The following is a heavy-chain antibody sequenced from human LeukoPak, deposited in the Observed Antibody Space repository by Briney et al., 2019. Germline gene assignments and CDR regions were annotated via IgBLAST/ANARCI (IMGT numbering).Heavy chain of an antibody. V-gene: IGHV1-2*02. Sequence: GASVKVSCKASGYTFIDYSMHWVRQAPGRGLEWMGWINPNSGGTNYAQKFQGRVTVTRDTSISTAYMELSRLRTDDTAVYYCARGRNYDFWSGEENYWGQGTLVTVSS. CDR1: GYTFIDYS. D-gene: IGHD3-3*01. J-gene: IGHJ4*02. CDR3: ARGRNYDFWSGEENY. CDR2: INPNSGGT.